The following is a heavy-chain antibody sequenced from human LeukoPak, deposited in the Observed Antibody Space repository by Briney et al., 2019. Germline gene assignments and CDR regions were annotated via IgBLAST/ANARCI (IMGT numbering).Heavy chain of an antibody. Sequence: ASVKVSCKASGYTFTGYYMHWVRQAPGQGLEWMGWINPNSGGTNYAQKFQGRVTMTRDTSISTAYMELSRLRSDDTAVYYCARGDYYGSSGYYYFDYWGQGTLVTVSS. CDR1: GYTFTGYY. J-gene: IGHJ4*02. CDR2: INPNSGGT. D-gene: IGHD3-22*01. V-gene: IGHV1-2*02. CDR3: ARGDYYGSSGYYYFDY.